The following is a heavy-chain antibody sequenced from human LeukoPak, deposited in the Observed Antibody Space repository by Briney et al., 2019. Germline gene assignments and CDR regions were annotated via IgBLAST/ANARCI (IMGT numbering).Heavy chain of an antibody. CDR2: INAGNGNT. CDR1: GYTFTSYA. Sequence: ASVKVSCKASGYTFTSYAMHWVRQAPGQRLEWMGWINAGNGNTKYSQEFQGRVTITRDTSASTAYMELSSLRSEDMAVYYCAKNYDYGENAVDYWGQGTLVTVSS. D-gene: IGHD4-17*01. CDR3: AKNYDYGENAVDY. V-gene: IGHV1-3*03. J-gene: IGHJ4*02.